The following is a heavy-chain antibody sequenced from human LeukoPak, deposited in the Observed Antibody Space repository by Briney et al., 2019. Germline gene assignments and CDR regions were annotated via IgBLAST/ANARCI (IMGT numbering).Heavy chain of an antibody. D-gene: IGHD3-10*01. Sequence: GASVKVSCKASGYTFTSYYMHWVRQAPGQGLEWMGIINPSGGSTSYAQKFQGRVTMTRDMSTSTVYMELSSLRSEDTAVYYCARDLNTYYYGSGIEPNWFDPWGQGTLVTVSS. CDR2: INPSGGST. V-gene: IGHV1-46*01. CDR3: ARDLNTYYYGSGIEPNWFDP. CDR1: GYTFTSYY. J-gene: IGHJ5*02.